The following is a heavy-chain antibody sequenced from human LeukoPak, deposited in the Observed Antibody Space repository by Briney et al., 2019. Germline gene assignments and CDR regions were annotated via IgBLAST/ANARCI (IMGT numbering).Heavy chain of an antibody. Sequence: ASVKVSCKASGYTFTSYYMHWVRQAPGQGLEWMGIINPSGGNTSYAQKFQGRVTMTRNTSISTAYMELSSLRFEDTAVYYCARMSYYDSSGDNWFDPWGQGTLVTVSS. J-gene: IGHJ5*02. CDR2: INPSGGNT. D-gene: IGHD3-22*01. V-gene: IGHV1-46*01. CDR3: ARMSYYDSSGDNWFDP. CDR1: GYTFTSYY.